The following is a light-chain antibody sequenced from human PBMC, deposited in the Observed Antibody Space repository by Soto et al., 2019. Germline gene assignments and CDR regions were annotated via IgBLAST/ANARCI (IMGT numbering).Light chain of an antibody. J-gene: IGLJ1*01. CDR1: SSDVGGYNY. Sequence: QSALTQPASVSGSRGQSITISCTGTSSDVGGYNYVSWYQQYPDKAPKLMIYEVSNRPSGVSNRFSGSKSGNTASLTISGPQAEDEADYYCSSYRSSSTLYVFGTGTKVTVL. CDR2: EVS. CDR3: SSYRSSSTLYV. V-gene: IGLV2-14*01.